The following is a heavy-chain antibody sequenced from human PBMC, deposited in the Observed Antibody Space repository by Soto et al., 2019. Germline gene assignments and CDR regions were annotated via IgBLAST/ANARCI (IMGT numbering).Heavy chain of an antibody. CDR1: GGSISSGGYY. CDR3: ARPTSTDLRDPFDI. D-gene: IGHD4-17*01. J-gene: IGHJ3*02. V-gene: IGHV4-31*03. Sequence: PSETLSLTCTVSGGSISSGGYYWSWIRQHPGKGLEWIGYIYYSGSTYYNPSLKSRVTISVDTSKNQFSLKLSSVTAADTAVYYCARPTSTDLRDPFDIWGQGIMVTVSS. CDR2: IYYSGST.